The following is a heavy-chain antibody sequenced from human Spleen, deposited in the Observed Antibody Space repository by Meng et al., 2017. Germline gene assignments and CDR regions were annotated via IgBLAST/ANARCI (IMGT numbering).Heavy chain of an antibody. CDR3: ARGPTTMAHDFDY. D-gene: IGHD4-11*01. CDR2: INHSGST. CDR1: GGSFSDYY. J-gene: IGHJ4*02. V-gene: IGHV4-34*01. Sequence: QVQLQQWGEGLFTPSETLSLTCVVSGGSFSDYYWSWIRQTPGKGLEWIGEINHSGSTNYNPSLESRATISVDTSQNNLSLKLSSVTAADSAVYYCARGPTTMAHDFDYWGQGTLVTVSS.